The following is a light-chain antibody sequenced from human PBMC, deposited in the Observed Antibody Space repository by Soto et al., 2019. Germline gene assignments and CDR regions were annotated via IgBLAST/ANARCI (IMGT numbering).Light chain of an antibody. V-gene: IGKV3-11*01. J-gene: IGKJ1*01. CDR2: GAS. CDR1: QSVGDY. CDR3: QHYNSYSEA. Sequence: EILLTQSPATLSLSPGERATLSCRARQSVGDYLAWYQQRPGQAPRLLIYGASKRATGIPARFSASGSETDFTLTISSLQPDDFATYYCQHYNSYSEAFGQGTKVELK.